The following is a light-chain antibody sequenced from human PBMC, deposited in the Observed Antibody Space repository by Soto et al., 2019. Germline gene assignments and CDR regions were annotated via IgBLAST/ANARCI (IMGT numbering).Light chain of an antibody. CDR1: SSDVGSYNR. J-gene: IGLJ1*01. V-gene: IGLV2-18*01. CDR2: EVS. CDR3: SLYTSSSTLYV. Sequence: QSALTQPASVSGSPGQSVTISCTGTSSDVGSYNRVSWYQQPPGTAPKLMIYEVSNRPSGVPDRFSGSKSGNTASLTISGLQAEDEADYYCSLYTSSSTLYVFGTGTKVTVL.